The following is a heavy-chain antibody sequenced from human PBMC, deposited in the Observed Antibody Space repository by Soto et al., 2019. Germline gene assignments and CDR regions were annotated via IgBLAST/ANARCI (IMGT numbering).Heavy chain of an antibody. J-gene: IGHJ4*02. CDR1: GFTFSGYF. CDR3: ARDQGIAAAGIAY. CDR2: IWYDGSNK. D-gene: IGHD6-13*01. V-gene: IGHV3-33*01. Sequence: GGSLILSWAASGFTFSGYFVHWVRQAPGKGLEWVAVIWYDGSNKYYADSVKGRFTISRDNSKNTLYLQMNSLRAEDTAVYYCARDQGIAAAGIAYWGQGTLVTVSS.